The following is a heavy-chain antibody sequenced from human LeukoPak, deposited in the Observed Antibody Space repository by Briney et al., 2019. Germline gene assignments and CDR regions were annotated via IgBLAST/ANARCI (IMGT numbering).Heavy chain of an antibody. CDR3: ARDGSVWLGHYYYYGMDV. CDR2: INAGNGNT. D-gene: IGHD6-19*01. CDR1: GGTFSSYA. V-gene: IGHV1-3*01. J-gene: IGHJ6*02. Sequence: ASVKVSCKASGGTFSSYAISWVRQAPGQGLEWMGWINAGNGNTKYSQKFQGRVTITRDTSASTAYMELSSLRSEDTAVYYCARDGSVWLGHYYYYGMDVWGQGTTVTVSS.